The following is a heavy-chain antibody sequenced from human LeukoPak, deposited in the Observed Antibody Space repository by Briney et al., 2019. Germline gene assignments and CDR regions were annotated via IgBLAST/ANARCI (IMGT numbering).Heavy chain of an antibody. V-gene: IGHV3-23*01. J-gene: IGHJ4*02. D-gene: IGHD3-22*01. CDR2: VGGGGQRT. Sequence: PGGSLRLSCAASGLSFGAHVMHWVRQAPGMGLEWVSGVGGGGQRTHYADSVKGRFTISRDNSKNTLYLQMNSLRAEDTAIYYCAKDRGYYVDTGTINFWGQGTLVTVSS. CDR3: AKDRGYYVDTGTINF. CDR1: GLSFGAHV.